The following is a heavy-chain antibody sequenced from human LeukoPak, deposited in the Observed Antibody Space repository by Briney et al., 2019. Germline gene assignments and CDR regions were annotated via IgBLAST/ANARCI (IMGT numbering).Heavy chain of an antibody. D-gene: IGHD4-17*01. CDR2: ISGSGGST. Sequence: QTGGSLRLSCAASGFTFSSYATSWVRQAPGKGLEWVSAISGSGGSTYYADSVKGRFTISRDNSKNTLYLQMNSLRAEDTAVYYCARDPPHYGDYPPDYFDYWGQGTLVTVSS. J-gene: IGHJ4*02. V-gene: IGHV3-23*01. CDR3: ARDPPHYGDYPPDYFDY. CDR1: GFTFSSYA.